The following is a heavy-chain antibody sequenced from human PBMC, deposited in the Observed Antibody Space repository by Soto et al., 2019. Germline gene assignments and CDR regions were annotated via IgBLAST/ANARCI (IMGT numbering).Heavy chain of an antibody. Sequence: QVQLVESGGGLVKPGGSLRLSCAASGFTFSDYYMSWIRQAPGKGLEWVSYITSSSSYTNYADSVKGRFTISRDNAKNSLYLRMKSLRVEDTAVYYCAREGEGDLVGATYWGQGTLVTVS. D-gene: IGHD1-26*01. CDR1: GFTFSDYY. CDR2: ITSSSSYT. J-gene: IGHJ4*02. V-gene: IGHV3-11*06. CDR3: AREGEGDLVGATY.